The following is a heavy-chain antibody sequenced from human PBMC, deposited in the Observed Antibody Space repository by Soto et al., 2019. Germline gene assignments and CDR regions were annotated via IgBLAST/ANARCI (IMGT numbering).Heavy chain of an antibody. CDR3: ARGYYGSGSYYNVDWFDP. V-gene: IGHV4-61*01. J-gene: IGHJ5*02. D-gene: IGHD3-10*01. Sequence: QVQLQESGPGLVKPSETLSLTCTVSGGSVSSGSYYWSWIRQPPGRGLEWIGYVYYRGSTNYNPSLKSRVTISVDTSQNRVSLKVSSVTAADTAVYYCARGYYGSGSYYNVDWFDPWGQGTLVTVSP. CDR1: GGSVSSGSYY. CDR2: VYYRGST.